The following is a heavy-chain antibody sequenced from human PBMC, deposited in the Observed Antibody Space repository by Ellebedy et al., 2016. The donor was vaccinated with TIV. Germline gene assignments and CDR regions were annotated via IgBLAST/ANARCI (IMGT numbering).Heavy chain of an antibody. CDR2: VYYNGNT. J-gene: IGHJ4*02. Sequence: MPSETLSLTCTVSGGSISSSSYSWGWIRQPPGKGLEWIGTVYYNGNTYYNPSLKSRVTISVDTSKNQLSLKLNSVTAADTAMFYCTRRQYSSSLIVDFDSWGQGTLVTVSS. CDR1: GGSISSSSYS. CDR3: TRRQYSSSLIVDFDS. V-gene: IGHV4-39*01. D-gene: IGHD6-13*01.